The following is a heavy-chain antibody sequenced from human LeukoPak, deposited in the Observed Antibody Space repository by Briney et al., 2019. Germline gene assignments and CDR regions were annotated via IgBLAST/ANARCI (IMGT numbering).Heavy chain of an antibody. CDR2: IIPIFGTA. D-gene: IGHD4-11*01. V-gene: IGHV1-69*05. Sequence: SVKVSCKASGYTFTNYHIYWVRQAPGQGLEWMGGIIPIFGTANYAQKFQGRVTITTDESTSTAYMELSSLRSEDTAVYYCARGPDGYSNYVFDYWGQGTLVTVSS. CDR1: GYTFTNYH. J-gene: IGHJ4*02. CDR3: ARGPDGYSNYVFDY.